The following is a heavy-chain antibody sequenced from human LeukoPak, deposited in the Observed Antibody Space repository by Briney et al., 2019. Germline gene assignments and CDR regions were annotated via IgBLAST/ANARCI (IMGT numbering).Heavy chain of an antibody. J-gene: IGHJ3*02. CDR2: IYYSGST. Sequence: TSETLSLTCTVSGGSISSYYWSWIRQPPGKGLEWIGYIYYSGSTNYNPSLKSRVTISVDTSKNQFSLKLSSVTAADTAVYYCASLYSVVRGVIIDAFDIWGQGTMVTVSS. CDR1: GGSISSYY. D-gene: IGHD3-10*01. V-gene: IGHV4-59*01. CDR3: ASLYSVVRGVIIDAFDI.